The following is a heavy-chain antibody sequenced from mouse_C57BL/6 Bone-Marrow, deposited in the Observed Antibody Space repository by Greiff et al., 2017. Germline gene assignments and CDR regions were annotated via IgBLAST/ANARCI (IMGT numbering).Heavy chain of an antibody. J-gene: IGHJ3*01. CDR2: IHPNSGST. V-gene: IGHV1-64*01. Sequence: QVHVKQPGAELVKPGASVKLSCKASGYTFTSYWMHWVKQRPGQGLEWIGMIHPNSGSTNYNEKFKSKATLTVVKSSSSAYMQLSSLTSEDSSVYYWASYYGSCYEFAYWGQGTRVTVSA. CDR3: ASYYGSCYEFAY. CDR1: GYTFTSYW. D-gene: IGHD1-1*01.